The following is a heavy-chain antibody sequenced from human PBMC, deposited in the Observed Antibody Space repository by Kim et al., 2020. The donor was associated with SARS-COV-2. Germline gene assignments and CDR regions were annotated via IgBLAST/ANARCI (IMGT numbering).Heavy chain of an antibody. J-gene: IGHJ4*02. CDR3: ARDLWFGELLLEDYFDY. Sequence: GGSLRLSCAASGFTFSSYEMNWVRQAPGKGLEWVSYISSSGSTIYYADSVKGRFTISRDNAKNSLYLQMNSLRAEDTAVYYCARDLWFGELLLEDYFDYWGQGTLVTVSS. CDR2: ISSSGSTI. D-gene: IGHD3-10*01. CDR1: GFTFSSYE. V-gene: IGHV3-48*03.